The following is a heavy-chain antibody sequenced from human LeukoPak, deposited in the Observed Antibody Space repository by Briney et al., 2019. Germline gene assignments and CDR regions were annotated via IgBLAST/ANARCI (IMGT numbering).Heavy chain of an antibody. CDR2: IGTAGDT. Sequence: GGFLRLSCAASGFTFSAYDMHWVRQATGRGLEWVSGIGTAGDTYYPGSVKGRFTVSRENAKNSLYLQMNSLTAGDTAVYYCARGLPYYYDSSGDFDAFDIWGQGTVVTVSS. V-gene: IGHV3-13*04. D-gene: IGHD3-22*01. CDR1: GFTFSAYD. J-gene: IGHJ3*02. CDR3: ARGLPYYYDSSGDFDAFDI.